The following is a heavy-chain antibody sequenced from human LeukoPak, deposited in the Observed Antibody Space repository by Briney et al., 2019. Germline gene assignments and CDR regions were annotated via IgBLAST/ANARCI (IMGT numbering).Heavy chain of an antibody. V-gene: IGHV4-38-2*02. CDR2: IYHSGST. CDR3: ARLAIAAAGDY. D-gene: IGHD6-13*01. Sequence: SETLSLTCTVSGYSISSGYYWGWIRQPPGKGLEWIGSIYHSGSTYYNPSLKSRVTISVDTSKNQFSLKLSSVTAADTAVYYCARLAIAAAGDYWGQGTLVTVSS. J-gene: IGHJ4*02. CDR1: GYSISSGYY.